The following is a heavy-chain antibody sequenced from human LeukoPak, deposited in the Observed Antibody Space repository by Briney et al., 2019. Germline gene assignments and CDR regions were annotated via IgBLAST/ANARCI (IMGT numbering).Heavy chain of an antibody. CDR3: ARAAYCGGDCYLFDY. J-gene: IGHJ4*02. D-gene: IGHD2-21*02. Sequence: SETLSLTCAVYGGSFSGYYWSWIRQPPGKGLEWIAEINNSGSTNYNSSLKSRVTISVDTSKNQFSLKLSSLTAADTAVYYCARAAYCGGDCYLFDYWGQGTLVTVFS. CDR2: INNSGST. V-gene: IGHV4-34*01. CDR1: GGSFSGYY.